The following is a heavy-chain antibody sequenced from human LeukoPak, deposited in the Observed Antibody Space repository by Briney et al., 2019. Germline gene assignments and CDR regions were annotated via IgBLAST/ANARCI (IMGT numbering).Heavy chain of an antibody. D-gene: IGHD6-13*01. Sequence: AGGSLRLSCAASGFTLSSYGFHWVRQAPGKGLEWVSYISSSGSTIYYADSVKGRFTISRDNAKNSLYLQMNSLKAEDTAVYYCARDFKQPGYWGQGTLVTVSS. CDR2: ISSSGSTI. CDR3: ARDFKQPGY. V-gene: IGHV3-48*01. CDR1: GFTLSSYG. J-gene: IGHJ4*02.